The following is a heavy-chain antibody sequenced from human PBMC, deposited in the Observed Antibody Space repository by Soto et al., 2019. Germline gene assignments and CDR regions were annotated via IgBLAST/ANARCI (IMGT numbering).Heavy chain of an antibody. V-gene: IGHV2-5*02. Sequence: QITLKESGPTLVKPTQTLTLTCTFSGFSLSTSGVGVGWIRQPPGKALGWLALIYWDHDKRYSPSLKSRLTIPTDSSKNQLVLTMTNMDPVDTATYYCAHSSADPARFDPWGQGTLVTVSS. CDR2: IYWDHDK. CDR1: GFSLSTSGVG. D-gene: IGHD6-13*01. CDR3: AHSSADPARFDP. J-gene: IGHJ5*02.